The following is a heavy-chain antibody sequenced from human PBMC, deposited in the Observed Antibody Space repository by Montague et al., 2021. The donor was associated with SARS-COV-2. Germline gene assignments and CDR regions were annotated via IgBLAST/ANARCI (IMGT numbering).Heavy chain of an antibody. CDR3: ARDYVAVGKEWFSYYYYVDV. D-gene: IGHD3-3*01. V-gene: IGHV3-48*03. CDR1: GFTFSSYE. CDR2: ISSSGSTI. J-gene: IGHJ6*03. Sequence: SLRLSCAASGFTFSSYEMNWVRQAPGKGLEWVSYISSSGSTIYYXXSVKGRFTISRDNAKNSLYLQMNSLRAEDTAVYYCARDYVAVGKEWFSYYYYVDVWGKGTTVTVSS.